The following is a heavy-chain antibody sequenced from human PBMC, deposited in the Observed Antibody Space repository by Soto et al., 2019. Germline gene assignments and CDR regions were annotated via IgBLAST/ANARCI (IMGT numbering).Heavy chain of an antibody. CDR1: GYTFASFG. J-gene: IGHJ5*02. CDR3: ERSYSTIAWFDP. CDR2: ISTYNDNT. D-gene: IGHD2-2*01. Sequence: ASVKVSCKASGYTFASFGISWVRQAPGQGLEWMGWISTYNDNTNYAQKVQGRVTMTTDTSTSTAYMELRSLRSDDTAVYYCERSYSTIAWFDPWGQGTLVTVSS. V-gene: IGHV1-18*04.